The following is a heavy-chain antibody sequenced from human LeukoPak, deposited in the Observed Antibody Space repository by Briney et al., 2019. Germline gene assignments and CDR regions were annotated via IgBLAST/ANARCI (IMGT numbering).Heavy chain of an antibody. CDR3: ARHPTYHIVVVTAKLYYFDY. V-gene: IGHV4-34*01. Sequence: SETLSLTCAVYGGSFSSYYWSWIRQPPGKGLEWIGEINHSGSTNYNPSLKSRVIISVDTSKNQFSLKLSSVTAADTAVYYCARHPTYHIVVVTAKLYYFDYWGQGTLVTVSS. CDR1: GGSFSSYY. CDR2: INHSGST. J-gene: IGHJ4*02. D-gene: IGHD2-21*02.